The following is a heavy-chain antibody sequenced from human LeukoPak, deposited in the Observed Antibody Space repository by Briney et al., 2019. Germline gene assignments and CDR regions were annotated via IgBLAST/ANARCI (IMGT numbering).Heavy chain of an antibody. D-gene: IGHD3-10*01. J-gene: IGHJ4*02. Sequence: SETLSLTCTVSGGSISSSSYYWGWIRQPPGKGLEWIGSIYYSGSTYYNPSLKSRVTISVDTSKNQFSLKLGSVTAADTAVYYCARDLMRAGGYWVYWGQGTLVTVSS. CDR3: ARDLMRAGGYWVY. CDR1: GGSISSSSYY. CDR2: IYYSGST. V-gene: IGHV4-39*07.